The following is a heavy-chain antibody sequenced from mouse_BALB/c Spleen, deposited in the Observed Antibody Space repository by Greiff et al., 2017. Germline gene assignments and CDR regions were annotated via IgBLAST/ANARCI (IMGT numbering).Heavy chain of an antibody. CDR3: ARRGGVYDYDGGAWFAY. J-gene: IGHJ3*01. CDR1: GFTFSSYT. V-gene: IGHV5-12-2*01. Sequence: EVMLVESGGGLVQPGGSLKLSCAASGFTFSSYTMSWVRQTPEKRLEWVAYISNGGGSTYYPDTVKGRFTISRDNAKNTLYLQMSSLKSEDTAMYYCARRGGVYDYDGGAWFAYWGQGTLVTVSA. CDR2: ISNGGGST. D-gene: IGHD2-4*01.